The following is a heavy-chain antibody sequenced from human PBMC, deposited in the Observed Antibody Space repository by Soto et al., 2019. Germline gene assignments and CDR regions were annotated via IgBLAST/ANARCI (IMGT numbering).Heavy chain of an antibody. CDR1: GGTFSSYA. V-gene: IGHV1-69*05. CDR2: IIPIFGTA. CDR3: AWRDGYNLGGAND. Sequence: QVQLMQSGAEVKKPGSSVKVSCKTSGGTFSSYAISWVRQAPGQGLEWMGGIIPIFGTANYAQKFQGRGRXTXDXXTSTAYMELSSLRSEDTAVYYCAWRDGYNLGGANDWGQGTLVTVSS. J-gene: IGHJ4*02. D-gene: IGHD5-12*01.